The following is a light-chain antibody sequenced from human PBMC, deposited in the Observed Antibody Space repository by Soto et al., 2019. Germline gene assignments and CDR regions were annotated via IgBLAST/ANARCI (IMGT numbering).Light chain of an antibody. CDR3: AAWDDSLKGVV. CDR1: SSNIGSKA. V-gene: IGLV1-44*01. Sequence: QSVLTQPPSASGTPGQRVTISCCGSSSNIGSKAVNWYQHLPGTAPKLLIFSSIQRPSWVADRLSGSKSATYASLAISGLQSEDEADYYCAAWDDSLKGVVFGGGTKLTVL. J-gene: IGLJ2*01. CDR2: SSI.